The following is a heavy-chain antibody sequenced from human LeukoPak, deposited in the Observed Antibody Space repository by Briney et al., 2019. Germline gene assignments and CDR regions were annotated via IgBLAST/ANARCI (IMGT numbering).Heavy chain of an antibody. Sequence: PGGSLRLSCAASGFTVSSNYMSWVRQAPGKGLEWVAFIRYDGSNKYYADSVKGRFTISRDNSKNTLYLQMNSLRAEDTAVYYCAFDYDILTGYYTLDYWGQGTLVTVSS. J-gene: IGHJ4*02. V-gene: IGHV3-30*02. D-gene: IGHD3-9*01. CDR3: AFDYDILTGYYTLDY. CDR2: IRYDGSNK. CDR1: GFTVSSNY.